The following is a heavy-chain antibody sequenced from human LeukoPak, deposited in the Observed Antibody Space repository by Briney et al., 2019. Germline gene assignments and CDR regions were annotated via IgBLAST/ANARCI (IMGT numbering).Heavy chain of an antibody. V-gene: IGHV3-33*01. Sequence: PGGSLRLSCAASGFTFSGYGMHWVRQAPGKGLEWVAVIWYDGSNKYYADAVKDRFTISRDNSKNTMYLQMNSLSAEDTAVYYCARDGYSFGSLDYWGPGTLVTVSS. CDR3: ARDGYSFGSLDY. CDR2: IWYDGSNK. CDR1: GFTFSGYG. J-gene: IGHJ4*02. D-gene: IGHD5-18*01.